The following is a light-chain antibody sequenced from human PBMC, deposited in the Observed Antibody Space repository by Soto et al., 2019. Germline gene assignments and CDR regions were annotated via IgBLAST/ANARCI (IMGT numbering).Light chain of an antibody. CDR1: SSSIGDNF. Sequence: QSVLTQPPSVSAAPGQKVAISCSGSSSSIGDNFVSWYQQLPGTAPKLLIYDNDKRPSGIPDRFSGSKSGTSATLAITGLQTGDAADYYCETWDGSLGAGVFGGGTKLTVL. CDR3: ETWDGSLGAGV. J-gene: IGLJ3*02. CDR2: DND. V-gene: IGLV1-51*01.